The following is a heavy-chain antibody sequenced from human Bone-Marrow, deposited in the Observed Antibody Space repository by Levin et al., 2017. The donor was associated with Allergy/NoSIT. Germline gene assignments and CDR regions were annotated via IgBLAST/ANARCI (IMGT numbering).Heavy chain of an antibody. J-gene: IGHJ4*02. CDR3: AKDKRRGSGIQYYFDY. D-gene: IGHD3-10*01. CDR1: GFTFSSYG. Sequence: GESLKISCAASGFTFSSYGMHWVRQAPGKGLEWVAVISYDGSNKYYADSVKGRFTISRDNSKNTLYLQMNSLRAEDTAVYYCAKDKRRGSGIQYYFDYWGQGTLVTVSS. CDR2: ISYDGSNK. V-gene: IGHV3-30*18.